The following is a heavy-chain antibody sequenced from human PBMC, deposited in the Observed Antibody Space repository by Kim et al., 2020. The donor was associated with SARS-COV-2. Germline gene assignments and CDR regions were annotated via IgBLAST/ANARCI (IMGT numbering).Heavy chain of an antibody. CDR3: ARDGDGAIPNYYYYYGMDV. CDR1: GYTFTGYY. J-gene: IGHJ6*02. V-gene: IGHV1-2*02. CDR2: INPNSGGT. Sequence: ASVKVSCKASGYTFTGYYMHWVRQAPGQGLEWMGWINPNSGGTNYAQKFQGRVTMTRDTSISTAYMELSRLRSDDTAVYYCARDGDGAIPNYYYYYGMDVWGQGTTVTVSS. D-gene: IGHD2-21*02.